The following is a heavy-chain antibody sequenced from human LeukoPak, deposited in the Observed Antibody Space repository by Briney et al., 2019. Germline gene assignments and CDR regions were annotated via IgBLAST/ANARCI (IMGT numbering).Heavy chain of an antibody. CDR2: INPSGGST. CDR3: ARVVLGGYSYGSSHYYYGMDV. V-gene: IGHV1-46*01. Sequence: ASVKLSCKASGYTFTDYYMHWVRQAPGQGLEWMGIINPSGGSTSYAQKFQGRVTMTRDTSTSTVYMELSSLRSEDTAVYYCARVVLGGYSYGSSHYYYGMDVWGQGTTVTVSS. D-gene: IGHD5-18*01. J-gene: IGHJ6*02. CDR1: GYTFTDYY.